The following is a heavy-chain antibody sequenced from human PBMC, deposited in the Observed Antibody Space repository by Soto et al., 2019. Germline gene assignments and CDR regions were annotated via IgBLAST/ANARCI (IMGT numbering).Heavy chain of an antibody. D-gene: IGHD3-16*01. J-gene: IGHJ6*03. CDR1: GYTFTSYD. CDR3: ACRGGNANYYYYDLDD. CDR2: MNPNSGNT. V-gene: IGHV1-8*01. Sequence: ASVKVSCKASGYTFTSYDINWVRQATGQGLEWMGWMNPNSGNTGYAQKFQGRVTMTRNTSISTAYMELSSLRSEDTAVYYCACRGGNANYYYYDLDDWGKGTTVTVSS.